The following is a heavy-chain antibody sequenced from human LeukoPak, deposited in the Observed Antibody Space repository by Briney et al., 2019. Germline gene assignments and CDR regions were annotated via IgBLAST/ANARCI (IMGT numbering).Heavy chain of an antibody. Sequence: GGSLRLSCAASGFTFDDYAMHWVRQAPGKGMEWVSLISGDGGSTYYADSVKGRFTISRDNSKNSLYLQMNSLRTEDTALYYCAKDMKHIVVVTAIPIDWGQGTLVTVSS. CDR3: AKDMKHIVVVTAIPID. D-gene: IGHD2-21*02. V-gene: IGHV3-43*02. CDR2: ISGDGGST. CDR1: GFTFDDYA. J-gene: IGHJ4*02.